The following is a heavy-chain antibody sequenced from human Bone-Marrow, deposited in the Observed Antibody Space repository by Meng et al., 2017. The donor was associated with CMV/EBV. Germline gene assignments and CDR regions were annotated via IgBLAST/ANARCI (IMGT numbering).Heavy chain of an antibody. Sequence: VSAGLITNHCCSWIRQPPGKGLHSLSYIFYTQRAYSSPSLNRPTTISVDTSRNLCFLRLDSVTAADTAVYYCAGTLYPQWKLNLFDPWGPGTLVTVSS. V-gene: IGHV4-59*11. CDR2: IFYTQRA. D-gene: IGHD3-3*01. J-gene: IGHJ5*02. CDR1: AGLITNHC. CDR3: AGTLYPQWKLNLFDP.